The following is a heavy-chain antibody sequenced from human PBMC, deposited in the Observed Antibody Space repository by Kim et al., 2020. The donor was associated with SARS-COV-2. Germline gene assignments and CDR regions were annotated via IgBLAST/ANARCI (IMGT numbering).Heavy chain of an antibody. V-gene: IGHV3-30*03. CDR2: ISYDGSNK. CDR3: ATSTYCSSTSCRQYYYYYYGMDV. D-gene: IGHD2-2*01. J-gene: IGHJ6*02. CDR1: GFTFSSYG. Sequence: GGSLRLSCAASGFTFSSYGMHWVRQAPGKGLEWVAVISYDGSNKYYADSVKGRFTISRDNSKNTLYLQMNSLRAEDTAVYYCATSTYCSSTSCRQYYYYYYGMDVWGQGTTVTVSS.